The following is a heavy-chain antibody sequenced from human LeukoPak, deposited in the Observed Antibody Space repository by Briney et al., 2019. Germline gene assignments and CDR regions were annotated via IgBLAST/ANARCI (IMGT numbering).Heavy chain of an antibody. J-gene: IGHJ3*02. CDR3: AKSTSYCSGGSCFSEALDI. D-gene: IGHD2-15*01. CDR1: GFTFSSYA. Sequence: GGSLRLSCAASGFTFSSYAMSWVRQAPGKGLEWVSAISGSGGSTYYADSVKGRFTISRDNSKNTLYLQMNSLRAEDTAVYYCAKSTSYCSGGSCFSEALDIWGQGTMVTVSS. CDR2: ISGSGGST. V-gene: IGHV3-23*01.